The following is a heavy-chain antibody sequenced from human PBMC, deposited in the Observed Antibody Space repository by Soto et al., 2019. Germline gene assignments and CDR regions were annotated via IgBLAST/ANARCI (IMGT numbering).Heavy chain of an antibody. V-gene: IGHV1-69*02. CDR1: GGTLNNYS. J-gene: IGHJ6*02. D-gene: IGHD5-12*01. CDR2: IIPIAGIA. Sequence: QVQLVQSGTEVKKPGSSVKVSCKASGGTLNNYSVTWFRQAPRQGLEWMGRIIPIAGIANHALRFQGRVTITADKSTSTTYMELSSLRSEDTAIYYCARGVKDSVATIGGPPYGMYVWGQGTAVIVSS. CDR3: ARGVKDSVATIGGPPYGMYV.